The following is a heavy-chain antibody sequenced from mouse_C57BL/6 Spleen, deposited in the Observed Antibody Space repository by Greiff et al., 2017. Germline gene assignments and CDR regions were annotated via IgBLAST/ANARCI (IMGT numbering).Heavy chain of an antibody. D-gene: IGHD2-2*01. CDR3: ARERGGYYDAMDY. J-gene: IGHJ4*01. CDR2: INPGSGGP. V-gene: IGHV1-54*01. Sequence: QVQLQQSGAELVRPGTSVKVSCKASGYAFPNYLIEWVQQRPGPGLEWIGVINPGSGGPNYNEQFKGKATLTADKSSSTAYMQLSSLTSEDSAVYFWARERGGYYDAMDYWGQGTSVTVSS. CDR1: GYAFPNYL.